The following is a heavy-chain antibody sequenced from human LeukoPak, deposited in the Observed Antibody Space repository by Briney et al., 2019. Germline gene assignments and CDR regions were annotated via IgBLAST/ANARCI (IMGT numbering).Heavy chain of an antibody. CDR1: GFTFSSYG. Sequence: GGSLRLSCAASGFTFSSYGTHWVRQAPGKGLEWVAVIWYDGSNKYYADSVKGRFTISRDNSKNTLYPQMNSLRAEDTAVYYRARGRMEQKFGERLDYWGQGTLVTVSS. CDR3: ARGRMEQKFGERLDY. CDR2: IWYDGSNK. D-gene: IGHD3-10*01. J-gene: IGHJ4*02. V-gene: IGHV3-33*01.